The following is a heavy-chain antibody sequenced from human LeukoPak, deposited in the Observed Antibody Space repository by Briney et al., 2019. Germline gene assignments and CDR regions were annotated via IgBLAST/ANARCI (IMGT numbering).Heavy chain of an antibody. CDR2: IYYSGST. V-gene: IGHV4-59*01. CDR1: GGSISSYS. CDR3: ARGRVVPAAMGFDY. J-gene: IGHJ4*02. Sequence: PSETLSLTCTVFGGSISSYSWSWIRHPPGKGREWIGYIYYSGSTNYNPSLKSRVTISVDTSKNQFSLKLSSVTAADTAVYYCARGRVVPAAMGFDYWGQGTLVTVSS. D-gene: IGHD2-2*01.